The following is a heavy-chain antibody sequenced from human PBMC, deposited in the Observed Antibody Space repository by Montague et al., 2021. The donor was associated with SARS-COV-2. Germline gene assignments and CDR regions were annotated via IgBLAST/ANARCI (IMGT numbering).Heavy chain of an antibody. J-gene: IGHJ4*02. CDR1: DVSLSTSTW. D-gene: IGHD3/OR15-3a*01. V-gene: IGHV4-4*02. Sequence: SETLSLTCVVSDVSLSTSTWWSWFRQSPGEGLEWVGEIYLSGFTQYNPSVKSRVSISLDDSRSQFSLRLTSVTAADTAVYFCSRGGLGNRGFDYWGQGTLVPVS. CDR2: IYLSGFT. CDR3: SRGGLGNRGFDY.